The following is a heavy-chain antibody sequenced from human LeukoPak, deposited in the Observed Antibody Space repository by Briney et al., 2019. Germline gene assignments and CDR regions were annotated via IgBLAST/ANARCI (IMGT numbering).Heavy chain of an antibody. CDR3: ALLAVASDFDY. Sequence: GGSLRLSCAVSGSPYSIYEMNWVRQAPGKGLEWVSNIGSSGTTRYYADSVKGRFSISRDNAKNSLYLQMNSLRVEDTGVYYCALLAVASDFDYWGQGALVTVSS. CDR1: GSPYSIYE. CDR2: IGSSGTTR. D-gene: IGHD6-19*01. V-gene: IGHV3-48*03. J-gene: IGHJ4*02.